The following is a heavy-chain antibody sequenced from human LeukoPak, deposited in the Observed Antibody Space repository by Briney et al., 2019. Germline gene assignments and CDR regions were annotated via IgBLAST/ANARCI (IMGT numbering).Heavy chain of an antibody. J-gene: IGHJ4*02. CDR3: ARDSGERGSGSYLIAY. V-gene: IGHV4-59*01. CDR2: IYYGGST. Sequence: SETLSLTCTVSGGSISSYYWSWIRQPPGKGLEWIGHIYYGGSTTYNPYLTSRVTISVDTSKNQFSLKLTSVTAADTAVYYCARDSGERGSGSYLIAYWGQGTLVTVSS. CDR1: GGSISSYY. D-gene: IGHD3-10*01.